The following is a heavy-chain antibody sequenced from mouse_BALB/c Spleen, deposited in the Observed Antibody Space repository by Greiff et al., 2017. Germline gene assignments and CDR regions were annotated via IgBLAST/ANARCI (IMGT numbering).Heavy chain of an antibody. D-gene: IGHD1-1*01. J-gene: IGHJ3*01. V-gene: IGHV1S126*01. Sequence: QVQLKQSGPQLVRPGASVKISCKASGYSFTSYWMHWVKQRPGQGLEWIGMIDPSDSETRLNQKFKDKATLTVDKSSSTAYMQLSSPTSEDSAVYYCARGTTVVDWFAYWGQGTLVTVSA. CDR1: GYSFTSYW. CDR2: IDPSDSET. CDR3: ARGTTVVDWFAY.